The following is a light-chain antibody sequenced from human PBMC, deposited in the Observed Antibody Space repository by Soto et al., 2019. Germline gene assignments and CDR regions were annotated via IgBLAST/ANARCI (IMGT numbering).Light chain of an antibody. CDR3: QHYGSSPWT. J-gene: IGKJ1*01. CDR1: QSVSSSY. CDR2: GAS. Sequence: EIVLTQSPGTLSLSPGERATLSCRASQSVSSSYLAWYQQKPGQAPRLLIYGASSRATGIPDRFSGSGSGTDFSLPISRLEPEDFAVYYCQHYGSSPWTFGQGTKVEI. V-gene: IGKV3-20*01.